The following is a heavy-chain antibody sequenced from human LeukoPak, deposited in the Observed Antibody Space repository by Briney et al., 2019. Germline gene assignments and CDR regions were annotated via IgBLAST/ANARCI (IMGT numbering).Heavy chain of an antibody. CDR1: GGSISSYY. J-gene: IGHJ6*02. CDR2: IYTSGST. CDR3: ARSPPSGYYYYGMDV. D-gene: IGHD3-22*01. Sequence: SETLSLTCTVSGGSISSYYWSWIRQPAGKGLEWIGRIYTSGSTTYSPSLKSRVTMSVDTSKNQFSLKLSSVTAADTAVYYCARSPPSGYYYYGMDVWGQGTTVTVSS. V-gene: IGHV4-4*07.